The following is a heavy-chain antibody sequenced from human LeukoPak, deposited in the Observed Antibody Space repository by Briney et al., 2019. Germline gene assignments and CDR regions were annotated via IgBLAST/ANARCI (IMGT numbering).Heavy chain of an antibody. J-gene: IGHJ6*02. CDR2: IKEDGSEE. CDR1: GFTISTYW. D-gene: IGHD6-13*01. V-gene: IGHV3-7*05. Sequence: GGSLRLPCTASGFTISTYWMSWVRQTPEKGLEWVANIKEDGSEEVYVDSVKGRFTVSRDNAKSSLYLQMNSLRTEDTAVYYCARDPYSRSWSYGMDVWGQGTTVTVP. CDR3: ARDPYSRSWSYGMDV.